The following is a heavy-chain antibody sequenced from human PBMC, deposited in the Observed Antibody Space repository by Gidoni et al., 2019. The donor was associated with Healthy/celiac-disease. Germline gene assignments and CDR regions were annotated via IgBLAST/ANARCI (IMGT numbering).Heavy chain of an antibody. J-gene: IGHJ3*02. Sequence: EVQLVESGGGLVQPGGSLRLSCSASGFPFSSYAMHWVRQAPGKGLEYGTAISRNGGSTYYADSVKGRFTISRDNSKNTLYLQMSSLRAEDTAVYYCVKGWYYDSSGDAFDIWGQGTMVTVSS. CDR2: ISRNGGST. D-gene: IGHD3-22*01. CDR1: GFPFSSYA. CDR3: VKGWYYDSSGDAFDI. V-gene: IGHV3-64D*06.